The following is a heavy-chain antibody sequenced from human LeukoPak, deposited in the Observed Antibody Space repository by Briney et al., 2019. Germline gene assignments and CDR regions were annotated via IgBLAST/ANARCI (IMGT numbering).Heavy chain of an antibody. D-gene: IGHD3-22*01. J-gene: IGHJ4*02. CDR3: TTELDIRPNHY. Sequence: GGSLRLSCAASGFTFSSYAMSWVRQAPGKGLEWVGRIKRKSDGGTTDYAAPVKGRLTISRDDSKNTLYLQMNSLKSEDTAVYYCTTELDIRPNHYWGQGTLVTVSS. CDR1: GFTFSSYA. V-gene: IGHV3-15*01. CDR2: IKRKSDGGTT.